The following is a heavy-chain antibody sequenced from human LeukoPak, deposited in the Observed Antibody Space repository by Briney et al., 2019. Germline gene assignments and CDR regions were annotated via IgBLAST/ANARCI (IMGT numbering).Heavy chain of an antibody. CDR1: GGSFSGYY. J-gene: IGHJ4*02. Sequence: PSETLSLTCAVYGGSFSGYYWSWIRQPPGKGLEWIGEINHSGSTNYNPSLKSRVTISVDTSKNRFSLKLSSVTAADTAVYYCARTVPGHPDDYFDYWGQGTLVTVSS. CDR2: INHSGST. V-gene: IGHV4-34*01. CDR3: ARTVPGHPDDYFDY. D-gene: IGHD6-19*01.